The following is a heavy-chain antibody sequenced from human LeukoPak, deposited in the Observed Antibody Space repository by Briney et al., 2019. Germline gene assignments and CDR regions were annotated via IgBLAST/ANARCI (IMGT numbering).Heavy chain of an antibody. V-gene: IGHV1-18*01. Sequence: ASVKVSCKASGYTFTNYGISWVRQAPGQGLDWMGWISAYNGNKVYAQELQGRVTMTTDTSTSTACMELRSLRSDDTAVYYCARDRWSSSSSEGTLDIWGQGTMVTVSS. CDR1: GYTFTNYG. CDR2: ISAYNGNK. J-gene: IGHJ3*02. D-gene: IGHD6-6*01. CDR3: ARDRWSSSSSEGTLDI.